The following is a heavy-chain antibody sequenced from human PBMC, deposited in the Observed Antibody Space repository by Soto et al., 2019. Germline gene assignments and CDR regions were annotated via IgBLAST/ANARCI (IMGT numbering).Heavy chain of an antibody. V-gene: IGHV1-2*02. CDR1: GFTFSAYY. Sequence: ASVKVSCKASGFTFSAYYIYWVRQAPGQGLEWIGWINPNSGRTNNAQKFQGRVTMTRDTSTSTVYMELSALISDDTAVYFCARSLLDEYSSSWRSAYYGMDVWGQGTTVTVSS. D-gene: IGHD2-2*01. CDR3: ARSLLDEYSSSWRSAYYGMDV. J-gene: IGHJ6*02. CDR2: INPNSGRT.